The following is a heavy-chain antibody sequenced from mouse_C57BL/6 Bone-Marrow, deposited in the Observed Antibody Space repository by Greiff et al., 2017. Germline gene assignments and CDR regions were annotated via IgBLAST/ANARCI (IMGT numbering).Heavy chain of an antibody. CDR3: AGFIATMDY. D-gene: IGHD1-1*01. J-gene: IGHJ4*01. CDR2: IHPNSGST. V-gene: IGHV1-64*01. Sequence: QVQLQQPGAELVKPGTSVKLSCKASGYTFTSYWMHWVKQRPGQGLEWIGMIHPNSGSTNYNEKFKGKATLTVDKSSSTAYMQLSSLTSEDSAVXYCAGFIATMDYWGQGTSVNVSS. CDR1: GYTFTSYW.